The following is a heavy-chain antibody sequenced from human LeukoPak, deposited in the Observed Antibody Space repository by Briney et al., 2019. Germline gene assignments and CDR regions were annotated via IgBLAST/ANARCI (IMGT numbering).Heavy chain of an antibody. CDR2: IHHSGTT. J-gene: IGHJ4*02. CDR3: VGGGQWLAFDY. V-gene: IGHV4-59*03. Sequence: SETLSLTCTVSGGSINGYYWSWIRQPPGKGLEWIGYIHHSGTTEYNPSLKSRVTISIDTSKNQFSLKLTSVTAADTAVYYCVGGGQWLAFDYWGQGTLVTDSS. CDR1: GGSINGYY. D-gene: IGHD6-19*01.